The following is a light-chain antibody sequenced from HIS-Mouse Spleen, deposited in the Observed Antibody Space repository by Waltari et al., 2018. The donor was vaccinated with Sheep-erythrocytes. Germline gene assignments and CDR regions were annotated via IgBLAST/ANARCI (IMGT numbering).Light chain of an antibody. V-gene: IGLV1-44*01. CDR1: SSNIGSNT. Sequence: QSVLTQPPSASGTPGQRVTSSGSGSSSNIGSNTVNWSQQPPGTAPKLLIYSNNQRPSGVPDRFSGSKSGTSASLAISGLQSEDEADYYCAAWDDSLNGVVFGGGTKLTVL. CDR3: AAWDDSLNGVV. CDR2: SNN. J-gene: IGLJ2*01.